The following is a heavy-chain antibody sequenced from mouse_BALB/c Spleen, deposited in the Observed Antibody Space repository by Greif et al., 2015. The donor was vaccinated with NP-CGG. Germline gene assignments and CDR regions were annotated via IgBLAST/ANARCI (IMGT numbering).Heavy chain of an antibody. CDR1: GYTFTSYV. CDR3: ARGRYYGNYYWYFDV. J-gene: IGHJ1*01. CDR2: INPYNDGT. Sequence: LVESGPELVKPGASVKMSCKASGYTFTSYVMHWVKQKPGQGLEWIGYINPYNDGTKYNEKFKGKATLTSDKSSSTAYMELSSLTSEDSAVYYCARGRYYGNYYWYFDVWGAGTTVTVSS. V-gene: IGHV1-14*01. D-gene: IGHD2-1*01.